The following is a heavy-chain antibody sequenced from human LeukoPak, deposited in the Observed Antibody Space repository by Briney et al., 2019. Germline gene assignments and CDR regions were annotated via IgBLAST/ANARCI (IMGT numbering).Heavy chain of an antibody. CDR2: ISYDGSNK. V-gene: IGHV3-30-3*01. J-gene: IGHJ4*02. CDR1: GFIFSSYA. Sequence: GGSLRLSCAASGFIFSSYAMHWVRQAPGKGLEWVAVISYDGSNKYYTDSVKGRFTISRDNSKNTLYLQMNSLRAEDTAVYYCARDVAAYGDNGQTDYWGQGTLVTVSS. CDR3: ARDVAAYGDNGQTDY. D-gene: IGHD4-17*01.